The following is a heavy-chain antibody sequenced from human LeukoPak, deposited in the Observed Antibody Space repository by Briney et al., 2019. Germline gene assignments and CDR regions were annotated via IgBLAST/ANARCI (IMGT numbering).Heavy chain of an antibody. V-gene: IGHV3-53*01. CDR1: GFTVSSNY. CDR2: IYNGGTT. Sequence: PGGSLRLSCAASGFTVSSNYMSWVRQAPGKGLEWVSVIYNGGTTYYADSVKGRFTISRDNSKNTLYLQMNSLGAEDTAVYYCARRRYSGSSQHFDYWGQGTLVTVSS. J-gene: IGHJ4*02. CDR3: ARRRYSGSSQHFDY. D-gene: IGHD1-26*01.